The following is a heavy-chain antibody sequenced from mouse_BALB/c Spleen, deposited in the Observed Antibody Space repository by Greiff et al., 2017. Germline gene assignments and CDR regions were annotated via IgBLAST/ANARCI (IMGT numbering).Heavy chain of an antibody. D-gene: IGHD1-1*01. Sequence: EVKLMESGPGLVKPSQSLSLTCSVTGYSITSGYYWNWIRQFPGNKLEWMGYISYDGSNNYNPSLKNRISITRDTSKNQFFLKLNSVTTEDTATYYCARGGDLIYYYGSSYYFDYWGQGTTLTVSS. CDR2: ISYDGSN. CDR3: ARGGDLIYYYGSSYYFDY. V-gene: IGHV3-6*02. J-gene: IGHJ2*01. CDR1: GYSITSGYY.